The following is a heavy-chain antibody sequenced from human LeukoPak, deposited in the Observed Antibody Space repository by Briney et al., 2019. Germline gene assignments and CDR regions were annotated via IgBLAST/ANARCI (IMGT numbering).Heavy chain of an antibody. Sequence: ASVKVSCKASGYTFTGYYMHWVRQAPGQGLEWMGWINPNSGGTNYAQKFRGRVTMTRDTSISTAYMELSRLRSDDTAVYYCAAESYDILTGPFDPWGQGTLVTVSS. CDR2: INPNSGGT. D-gene: IGHD3-9*01. CDR3: AAESYDILTGPFDP. V-gene: IGHV1-2*02. CDR1: GYTFTGYY. J-gene: IGHJ5*02.